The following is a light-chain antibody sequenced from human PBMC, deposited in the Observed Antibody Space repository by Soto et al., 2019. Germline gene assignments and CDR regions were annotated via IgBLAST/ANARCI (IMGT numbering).Light chain of an antibody. Sequence: QSALTQPASVSGSPGQSITISCTGTSSDVGSYNLVSWYQQHPGKAPKLMIYEGSKRPSGVSNRFSGSKSGNTASLTISGLQAEDEADYYCSSYTDNSTLVFGTGTKLTVL. CDR3: SSYTDNSTLV. CDR2: EGS. V-gene: IGLV2-14*02. J-gene: IGLJ1*01. CDR1: SSDVGSYNL.